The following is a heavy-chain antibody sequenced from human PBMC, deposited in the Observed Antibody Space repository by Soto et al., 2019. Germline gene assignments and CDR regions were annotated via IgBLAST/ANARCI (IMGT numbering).Heavy chain of an antibody. CDR3: ARVAYSSPKGWFDP. CDR1: GLTFSSYG. J-gene: IGHJ5*02. CDR2: IWYDGSNK. Sequence: QVQLVESGGGVVQPGRSLRLSCAASGLTFSSYGMHWVRQAPGKGLEWVAVIWYDGSNKYYADSVKGRFTISRDNSKNTLYLQMNSLRAEDTAVYYCARVAYSSPKGWFDPWGQGTLVTVSS. D-gene: IGHD6-13*01. V-gene: IGHV3-33*01.